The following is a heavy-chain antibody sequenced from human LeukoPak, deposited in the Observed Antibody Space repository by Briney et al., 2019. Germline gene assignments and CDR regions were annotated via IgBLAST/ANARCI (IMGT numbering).Heavy chain of an antibody. CDR2: IWYDGSNK. D-gene: IGHD3-3*01. J-gene: IGHJ6*03. CDR1: GFTFSSYG. CDR3: ARDNYDFWSGPSEHYYYYYMDV. Sequence: QPGRSLRLSCAASGFTFSSYGMHWVRQAPGKGLEWVAVIWYDGSNKYYADSVKGRFTISRDNSKNTLYLQMNSLRAEDTAVYYCARDNYDFWSGPSEHYYYYYMDVWGKGTTVTVSS. V-gene: IGHV3-33*01.